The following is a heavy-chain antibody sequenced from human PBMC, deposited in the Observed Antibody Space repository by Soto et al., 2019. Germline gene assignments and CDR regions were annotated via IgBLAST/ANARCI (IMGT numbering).Heavy chain of an antibody. D-gene: IGHD1-26*01. CDR2: IRYDGSDI. CDR1: EIIFNVFG. J-gene: IGHJ4*02. Sequence: GGSLRLSCAASEIIFNVFGMHWFRQAPGKGLEWVAVIRYDGSDIHYAGSVKGRFTISRDNSKNTLYLQMDSLRGEDTAVYYCARDGVGATAYFGYFDYWGQGALVTVSS. V-gene: IGHV3-33*01. CDR3: ARDGVGATAYFGYFDY.